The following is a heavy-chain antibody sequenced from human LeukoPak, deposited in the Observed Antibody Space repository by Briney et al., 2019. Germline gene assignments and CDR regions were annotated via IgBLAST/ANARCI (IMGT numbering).Heavy chain of an antibody. CDR1: GYSISSGYY. J-gene: IGHJ3*02. CDR2: IYHSGST. CDR3: ARDSPPPDYYDSSGSSDAFDI. V-gene: IGHV4-38-2*02. Sequence: TSETLSLTCTVSGYSISSGYYWGWIRQPPGKGLEWIGSIYHSGSTYYNPSLKSRVTISVDTSKNQFSLKLSSVTAADTAVYYCARDSPPPDYYDSSGSSDAFDIWGQGTMVTVSS. D-gene: IGHD3-22*01.